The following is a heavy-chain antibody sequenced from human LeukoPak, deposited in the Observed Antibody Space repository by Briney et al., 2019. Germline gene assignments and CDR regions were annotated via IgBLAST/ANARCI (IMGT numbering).Heavy chain of an antibody. Sequence: SETLSLTCTVSRGSISNSDYSWGWIRQPPGKGLECIGTIYYSGSTYYKSSLKSRVTISVDTSKNQFSLKLSSVTAADTAVYYCARVADGKGYPFDYWGQGTLVTVSS. V-gene: IGHV4-39*07. CDR3: ARVADGKGYPFDY. CDR1: RGSISNSDYS. D-gene: IGHD5-18*01. J-gene: IGHJ4*02. CDR2: IYYSGST.